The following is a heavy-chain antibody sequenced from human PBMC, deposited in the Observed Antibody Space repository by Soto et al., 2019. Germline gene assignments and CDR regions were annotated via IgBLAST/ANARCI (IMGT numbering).Heavy chain of an antibody. V-gene: IGHV3-23*01. Sequence: GALRLSCAGSGVNFSSYGMSWVRQAPGKGLEWVSAISGSGGSTYYADSVKGRFTISRDNSKNTLYLQMNSLRAEDTAVYYCAKEPTYSSGWPQPWGQGTLVTVSS. CDR2: ISGSGGST. CDR3: AKEPTYSSGWPQP. D-gene: IGHD6-19*01. J-gene: IGHJ5*02. CDR1: GVNFSSYG.